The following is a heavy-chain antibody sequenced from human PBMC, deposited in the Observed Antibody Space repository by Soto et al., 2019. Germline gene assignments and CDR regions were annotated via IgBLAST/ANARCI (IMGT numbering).Heavy chain of an antibody. CDR2: ILYDGSNK. J-gene: IGHJ4*02. D-gene: IGHD6-19*01. CDR1: GFTFSSYG. CDR3: AKDMAAVVGPIDY. Sequence: QVQLVESGGGVVQPGRSLRLSCAASGFTFSSYGMHWVRQAPGKGLEWVAVILYDGSNKYYADSVKGRFTISRDNSKNTLYLQMNSLRAEDTAVSYCAKDMAAVVGPIDYWGQGTLVTVSS. V-gene: IGHV3-30*18.